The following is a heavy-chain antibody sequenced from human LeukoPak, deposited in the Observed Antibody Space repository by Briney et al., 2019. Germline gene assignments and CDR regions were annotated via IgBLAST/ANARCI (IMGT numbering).Heavy chain of an antibody. CDR2: VYYSGST. CDR1: GASISNHY. V-gene: IGHV4-59*11. J-gene: IGHJ4*02. CDR3: ARLVAYCDKASCSGS. Sequence: PSETLSLTCTVSGASISNHYWNWVRQSPGKGLGGIGYVYYSGSTNYNPSLKSRVTISVDTSKNQFSLKLSSVTAADTAVYYCARLVAYCDKASCSGSWGQGTLVTVSS. D-gene: IGHD2-21*01.